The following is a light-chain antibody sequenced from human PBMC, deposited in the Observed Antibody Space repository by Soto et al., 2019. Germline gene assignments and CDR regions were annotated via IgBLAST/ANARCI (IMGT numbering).Light chain of an antibody. CDR2: DND. Sequence: AQPPSVCAAPGQKVTISCSGSSSNIGNNYVSWYQQLPGTAPKLLIYDNDKRRSGIPDRFSDSKSGTSATLDITGLRTGDDADYYCGTWDSSLSTPHWVFGTGTKVTVL. J-gene: IGLJ1*01. CDR3: GTWDSSLSTPHWV. CDR1: SSNIGNNY. V-gene: IGLV1-51*01.